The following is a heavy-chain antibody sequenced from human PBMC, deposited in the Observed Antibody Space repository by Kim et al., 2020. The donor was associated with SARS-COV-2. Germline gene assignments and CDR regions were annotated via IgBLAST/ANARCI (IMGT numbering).Heavy chain of an antibody. CDR2: IRSKPNNYAT. J-gene: IGHJ4*02. CDR1: GFTFSASA. D-gene: IGHD4-17*01. V-gene: IGHV3-73*01. Sequence: GGSLRLSCAASGFTFSASAMHWVRQASGKGLEWVGRIRSKPNNYATSYAASVTGRFTISRDDSTNTVYLQMDSLETDDTAVYFCSRHSGKHGDRGFDNWGQGTLVTVPS. CDR3: SRHSGKHGDRGFDN.